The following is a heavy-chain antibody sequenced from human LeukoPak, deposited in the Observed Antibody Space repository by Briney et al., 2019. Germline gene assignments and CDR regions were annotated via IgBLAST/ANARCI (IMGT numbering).Heavy chain of an antibody. D-gene: IGHD3-22*01. CDR3: VRGDYDSSGYLSFDY. CDR2: IYYSGST. Sequence: PETLSLTCTVSGGSISSSSYYWGWIRQPPGKGLEWIGSIYYSGSTYYNPSLKSRVTISVDTSKNQFSLKLSSVTAADTAVYYCVRGDYDSSGYLSFDYWGQGTLVTVSS. V-gene: IGHV4-39*07. J-gene: IGHJ4*02. CDR1: GGSISSSSYY.